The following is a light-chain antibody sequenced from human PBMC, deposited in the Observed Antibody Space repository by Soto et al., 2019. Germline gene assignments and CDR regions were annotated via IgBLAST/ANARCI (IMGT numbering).Light chain of an antibody. CDR1: QTISNF. Sequence: DIQLTQSPSSLSASVVDRFTIAFRASQTISNFLNWYQGKPGKPPKLLIYSSSTLQRGVPSRFSGSGSGTEFTLTISSMQPDDFATYYCQQYTGYSRTFGQGTKVDIK. V-gene: IGKV1-9*01. J-gene: IGKJ1*01. CDR3: QQYTGYSRT. CDR2: SSS.